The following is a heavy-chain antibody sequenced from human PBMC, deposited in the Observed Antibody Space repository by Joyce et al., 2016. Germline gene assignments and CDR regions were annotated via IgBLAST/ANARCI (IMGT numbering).Heavy chain of an antibody. D-gene: IGHD3-9*01. CDR3: ATTLGYYDILTGYSPFDY. CDR2: IYPCNSKT. V-gene: IGHV5-51*01. CDR1: GYSFTSYW. Sequence: EVQLVQSGAEVKKPGESLKISCKGSGYSFTSYWIGWVRQMPGTGLEWMGFIYPCNSKTRYTPSFQGQVTISADKAIRTADLQWSSLKASDTAMYYCATTLGYYDILTGYSPFDYWGQGTLVTVSS. J-gene: IGHJ4*02.